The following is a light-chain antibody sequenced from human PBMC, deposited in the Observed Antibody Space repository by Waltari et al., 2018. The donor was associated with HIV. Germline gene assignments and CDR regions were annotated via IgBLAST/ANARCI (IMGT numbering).Light chain of an antibody. Sequence: QSALTQPRSVSGSPGQSVTISSTGTSSDVGAYDYVSWYQQYPGKAPKVLLYGVTKRPSGIPDLFSGSKSGSTASLTISGPQAEDEADYFCSSHAGRYTVVFGGGTKLTVL. CDR1: SSDVGAYDY. CDR2: GVT. CDR3: SSHAGRYTVV. J-gene: IGLJ2*01. V-gene: IGLV2-11*01.